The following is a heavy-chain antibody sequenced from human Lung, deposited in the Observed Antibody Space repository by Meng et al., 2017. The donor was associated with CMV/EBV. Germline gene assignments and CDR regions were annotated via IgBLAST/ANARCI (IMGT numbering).Heavy chain of an antibody. D-gene: IGHD3-22*01. J-gene: IGHJ4*02. Sequence: EVELVASGGGLVQPGGSLRLSCAASGFTFSNYWMHWVRQVPGKAPVWVSRIDSQESSMTYADSVKGRFTVSRDNGKNTLDLQMNSLRIEDTAVYYCVREGGQWFYWGQGTLVTVSS. V-gene: IGHV3-74*03. CDR2: IDSQESSM. CDR3: VREGGQWFY. CDR1: GFTFSNYW.